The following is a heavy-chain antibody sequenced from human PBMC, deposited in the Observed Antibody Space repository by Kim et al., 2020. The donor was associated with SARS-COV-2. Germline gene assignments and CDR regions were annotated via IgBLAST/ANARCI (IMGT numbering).Heavy chain of an antibody. Sequence: GGSLRLSCAASGFTFSSYGMHWVRQAPGKGLEWVAVISYDGSNKYYADSVKGRFTISRDNSKNTLYLQMNSLRAEDTAVYYCAKIQWPTHYYYYYYGMDVWGQGTTVTVSS. CDR3: AKIQWPTHYYYYYYGMDV. J-gene: IGHJ6*02. CDR2: ISYDGSNK. CDR1: GFTFSSYG. V-gene: IGHV3-30*18. D-gene: IGHD6-19*01.